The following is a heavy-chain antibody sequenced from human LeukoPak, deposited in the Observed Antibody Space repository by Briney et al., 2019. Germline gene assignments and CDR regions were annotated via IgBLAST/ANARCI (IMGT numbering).Heavy chain of an antibody. V-gene: IGHV3-7*01. CDR2: IKEDGSEK. CDR1: GFIFTDYW. J-gene: IGHJ4*02. Sequence: PGGSLRPSCAASGFIFTDYWMYWVRQAPGKGLAWVANIKEDGSEKNYVDSVKGRFTISRDNAKNSLYLQMNSLRAEDTAVYYCASLDYFDYWGQGTLVTVSS. CDR3: ASLDYFDY.